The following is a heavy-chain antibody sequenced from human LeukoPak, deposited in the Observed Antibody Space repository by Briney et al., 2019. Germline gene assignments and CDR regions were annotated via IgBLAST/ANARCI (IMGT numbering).Heavy chain of an antibody. Sequence: PSETLSLTCAVYGGSFSGYYWSWIRQSPGKGLEYIGEIDYSGSTKNCPALKSRVTISIEKSTKKFSLNLTSVTAADTAVYYYAIRRESGYGRYHYYYRDVWAKGPAVSVSS. CDR1: GGSFSGYY. CDR2: IDYSGST. CDR3: AIRRESGYGRYHYYYRDV. J-gene: IGHJ6*03. D-gene: IGHD6-25*01. V-gene: IGHV4-34*01.